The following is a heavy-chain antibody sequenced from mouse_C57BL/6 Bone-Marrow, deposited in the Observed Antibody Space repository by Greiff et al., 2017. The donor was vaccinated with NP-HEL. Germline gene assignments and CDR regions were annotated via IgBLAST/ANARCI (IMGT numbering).Heavy chain of an antibody. Sequence: QLQQPGAELVMPGASVKLSCKASGYTFTSYWMHWVKQRPGQGLEWIGEIDPSDSYTNYNQKFKGKSTLTVDKSSSTAYMQLSSLTSEDSAVYYCAREDYYGSSAWFAYWGQGTLVTVSA. V-gene: IGHV1-69*01. CDR2: IDPSDSYT. CDR3: AREDYYGSSAWFAY. CDR1: GYTFTSYW. D-gene: IGHD1-1*01. J-gene: IGHJ3*01.